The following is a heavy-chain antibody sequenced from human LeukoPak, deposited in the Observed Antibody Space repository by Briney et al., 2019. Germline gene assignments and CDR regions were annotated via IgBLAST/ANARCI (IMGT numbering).Heavy chain of an antibody. V-gene: IGHV4-59*08. Sequence: SETLSLTCTVSGASISSYYWNWIRQPPGKGLEWIGYIYYSGNTNYNPSLKSRVTMSVDTSKNQFSLKVTSVTAADTAVYYCARHRSGGWYPGYFDYWGQGTLVTVSS. J-gene: IGHJ4*02. CDR1: GASISSYY. CDR3: ARHRSGGWYPGYFDY. CDR2: IYYSGNT. D-gene: IGHD6-19*01.